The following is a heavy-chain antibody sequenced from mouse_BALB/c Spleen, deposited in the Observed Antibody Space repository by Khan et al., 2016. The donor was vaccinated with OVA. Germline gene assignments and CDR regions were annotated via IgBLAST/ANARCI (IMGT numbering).Heavy chain of an antibody. V-gene: IGHV3-2*02. CDR1: GYSITSDYA. Sequence: VQLKESGPGLVKPSQSLSLTCTVTGYSITSDYAWNWIRQFPGNKLEWMGYISYSDSTSYNPSLKSRISITRDTSKNQFFLQLNSVTTEDTATYYCASLNSYLDYWGQGTNLTVSS. CDR2: ISYSDST. D-gene: IGHD1-3*01. CDR3: ASLNSYLDY. J-gene: IGHJ2*01.